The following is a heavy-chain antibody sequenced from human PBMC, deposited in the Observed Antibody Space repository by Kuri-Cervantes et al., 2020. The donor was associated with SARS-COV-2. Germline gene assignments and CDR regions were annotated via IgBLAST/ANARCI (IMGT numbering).Heavy chain of an antibody. V-gene: IGHV1-69*13. CDR2: IIPIFGTA. D-gene: IGHD6-6*01. Sequence: SVKVSCKASGGTFSSYAISWVRQAPGQGLEWMGGIIPIFGTANYAQKFQGRVTITADESTSTAYMELSSLRSEDTAVYYCATTSAMIAARPGWFDPWGQGTLVTVSS. CDR1: GGTFSSYA. CDR3: ATTSAMIAARPGWFDP. J-gene: IGHJ5*02.